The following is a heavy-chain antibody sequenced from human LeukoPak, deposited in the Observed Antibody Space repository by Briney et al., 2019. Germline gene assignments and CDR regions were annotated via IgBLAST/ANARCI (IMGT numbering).Heavy chain of an antibody. V-gene: IGHV4-34*01. CDR3: ASRGTMIVVDAWLFDY. Sequence: PLGTLSLTCAVYGGSFSGYYWSWIRQPPGRGVEGVGEINHSGSTNYNPSLKSRVTISVDTSKNQFSLKLSSVTAADTAVYYCASRGTMIVVDAWLFDYGGQGTRVTVSS. J-gene: IGHJ4*02. CDR1: GGSFSGYY. CDR2: INHSGST. D-gene: IGHD3-22*01.